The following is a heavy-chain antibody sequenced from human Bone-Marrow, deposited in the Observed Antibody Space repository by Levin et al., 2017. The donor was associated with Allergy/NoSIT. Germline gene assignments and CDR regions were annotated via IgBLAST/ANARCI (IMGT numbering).Heavy chain of an antibody. V-gene: IGHV1-3*01. J-gene: IGHJ5*02. CDR1: GYTFSANA. CDR3: ARGDSGHLPFFDS. Sequence: RASVKVSCKASGYTFSANAIHWVRQAPGQRLEWMGWIIPGNVNTKYSQKLKGRVSLTMDTSARTVFMEMSSLTSEDTAIYYCARGDSGHLPFFDSWGQGTLVTVSS. D-gene: IGHD6-19*01. CDR2: IIPGNVNT.